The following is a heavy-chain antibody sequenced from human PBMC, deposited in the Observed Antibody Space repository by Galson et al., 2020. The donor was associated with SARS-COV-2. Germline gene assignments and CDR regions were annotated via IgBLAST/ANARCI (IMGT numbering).Heavy chain of an antibody. D-gene: IGHD5-18*01. J-gene: IGHJ4*02. Sequence: GGSLRLSCAASGFNFNDYAIHWVRQAPGTALEWVSVISWDGDSTFYADSVKGRFTISRDNNQNSLYLQMDSLRVEDTALYFCAKDRGRWIQQFSFDEWGEGALVTVSS. CDR3: AKDRGRWIQQFSFDE. V-gene: IGHV3-43D*03. CDR2: ISWDGDST. CDR1: GFNFNDYA.